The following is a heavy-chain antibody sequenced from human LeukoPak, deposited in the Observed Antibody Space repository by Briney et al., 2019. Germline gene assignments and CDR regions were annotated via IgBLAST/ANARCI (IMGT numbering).Heavy chain of an antibody. D-gene: IGHD2-15*01. Sequence: SETLSLTCTVSSGSISTSNYYWGWVRQPPGKALEWIGNIFYSGSTYYSPSLKSRVTISLDTSKNQFSLKLSSVTAADTAVYYCARGAVVVVAATYYYYMDVWGKGTTVTISS. J-gene: IGHJ6*03. CDR1: SGSISTSNYY. CDR3: ARGAVVVVAATYYYYMDV. CDR2: IFYSGST. V-gene: IGHV4-39*07.